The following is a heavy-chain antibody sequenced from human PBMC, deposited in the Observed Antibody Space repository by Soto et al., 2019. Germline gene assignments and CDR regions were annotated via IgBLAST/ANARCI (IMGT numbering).Heavy chain of an antibody. CDR2: ISGSGGST. Sequence: GGSLRLSCAASEFTFSSYAMSWVRQAPGKGLEWVSAISGSGGSTYYADSVKGRFTISRDNSKNTLYLQMNSLRAEDTAVYYCAKITVRQWLLSRYFDYWGQGSPVTVSS. CDR3: AKITVRQWLLSRYFDY. D-gene: IGHD3-3*01. V-gene: IGHV3-23*01. J-gene: IGHJ4*02. CDR1: EFTFSSYA.